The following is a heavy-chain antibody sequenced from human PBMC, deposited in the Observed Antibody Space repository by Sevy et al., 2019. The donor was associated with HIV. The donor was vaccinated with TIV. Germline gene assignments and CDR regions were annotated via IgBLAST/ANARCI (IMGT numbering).Heavy chain of an antibody. CDR3: TRWKAAQSIFDY. CDR2: LKSDVYGGTF. D-gene: IGHD6-13*01. V-gene: IGHV3-49*04. J-gene: IGHJ4*02. Sequence: GGSLRLSCTAPGFTFGDYCMSWVRQAPGKGLEWVAFLKSDVYGGTFDDAASVRGRFVISRDDSKTIAYLQMNDLKTEDTGVYYCTRWKAAQSIFDYWGQGALVTVSS. CDR1: GFTFGDYC.